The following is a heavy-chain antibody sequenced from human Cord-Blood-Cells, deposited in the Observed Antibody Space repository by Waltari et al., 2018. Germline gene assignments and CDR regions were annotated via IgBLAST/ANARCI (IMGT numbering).Heavy chain of an antibody. V-gene: IGHV6-1*01. CDR2: TYYRSKGYN. CDR3: ARGTIFGVVMYYFDY. J-gene: IGHJ4*02. D-gene: IGHD3-3*01. Sequence: QLHMQLSGPGQVKRSQTISLPCAVSRDSVSTNSDAWHCIRQSAPRGRVWLGRTYYRSKGYNVYAVSVKSLRTINPDTSKNQFSLQLNSVTPEDTAVYYCARGTIFGVVMYYFDYWGQGTLVTVSS. CDR1: RDSVSTNSDA.